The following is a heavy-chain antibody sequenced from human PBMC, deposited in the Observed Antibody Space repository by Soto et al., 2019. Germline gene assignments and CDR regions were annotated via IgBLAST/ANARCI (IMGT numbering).Heavy chain of an antibody. CDR3: ARGAYSRVMDV. V-gene: IGHV3-66*01. CDR2: IYSGGST. J-gene: IGHJ6*02. D-gene: IGHD6-13*01. Sequence: PGGSLRLSCAASGFTVSSNYMSWVRQAPGKGLEWVSVIYSGGSTYYADSVKGRFTISRDNSKNTLYLQMNSLRAEDTAVYYCARGAYSRVMDVWGQGTTVTVSS. CDR1: GFTVSSNY.